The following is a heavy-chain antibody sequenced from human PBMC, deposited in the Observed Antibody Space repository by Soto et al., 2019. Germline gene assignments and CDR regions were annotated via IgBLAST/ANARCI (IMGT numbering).Heavy chain of an antibody. D-gene: IGHD6-19*01. CDR3: ARDDVGSAWPY. Sequence: QVQLVQSAADVKKPGASVKVSCKTSGYSFIANAVHWVRQAPGQGLEWMGWINADNGNTKYSRKMQGRLTISRDTSASTVYMELTGLTSEDTAVFRARDDVGSAWPYWGQGTLITVSS. CDR1: GYSFIANA. J-gene: IGHJ4*02. V-gene: IGHV1-3*01. CDR2: INADNGNT.